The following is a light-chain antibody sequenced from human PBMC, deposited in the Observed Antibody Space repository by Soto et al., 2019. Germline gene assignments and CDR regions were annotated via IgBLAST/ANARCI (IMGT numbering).Light chain of an antibody. CDR3: QQNYDTPIT. Sequence: DSHMTQAPSSLAAVFGERGTMTCRASQSIGTFLSWYQQKSGRAPKLLIYAASSLQIGVPSRFSGSGSGTNFTLTISSLQPEDFATYFCQQNYDTPITFGQGTRLEIK. CDR1: QSIGTF. CDR2: AAS. V-gene: IGKV1-39*01. J-gene: IGKJ5*01.